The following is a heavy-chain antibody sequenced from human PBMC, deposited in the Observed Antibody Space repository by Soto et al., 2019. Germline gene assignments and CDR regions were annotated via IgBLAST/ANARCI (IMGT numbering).Heavy chain of an antibody. D-gene: IGHD3-3*01. CDR2: IRGSGTST. V-gene: IGHV3-23*01. J-gene: IGHJ5*02. Sequence: PGGSLRLSCAASGFTFSTYAMNWVRQAPGRGLEWVSGIRGSGTSTYYADSVKGRFTISRDNSNDTLYLQMNSLRAEDTAVYYCARSPHYDFWSGYENWFDPWGQGTLVTVSS. CDR3: ARSPHYDFWSGYENWFDP. CDR1: GFTFSTYA.